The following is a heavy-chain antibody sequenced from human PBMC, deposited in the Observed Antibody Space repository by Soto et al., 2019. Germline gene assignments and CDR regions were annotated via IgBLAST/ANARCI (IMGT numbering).Heavy chain of an antibody. CDR1: GFPSSTYA. CDR2: ISESGHHT. Sequence: DVQLLESGGGLVEPGGSLTLSGAASGFPSSTYALNWVRQAPGKGPEWVSTISESGHHTHYADSVKGRFTISRDKSKNTLSLQMNSLRVDDTAIYYCTKSDGCGGGACYTGTYYYFDVWGRGTLVTVSS. V-gene: IGHV3-23*01. J-gene: IGHJ2*01. D-gene: IGHD3-16*02. CDR3: TKSDGCGGGACYTGTYYYFDV.